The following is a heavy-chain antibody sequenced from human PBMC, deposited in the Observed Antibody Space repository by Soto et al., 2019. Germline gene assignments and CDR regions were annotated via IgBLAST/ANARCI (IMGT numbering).Heavy chain of an antibody. J-gene: IGHJ6*02. CDR2: SSGVDGST. D-gene: IGHD2-2*02. V-gene: IGHV3-23*01. Sequence: EVQLLESGGGLVQPGGSLRLSCAASGFTFSSSAMSWVRQAPGTGLEWVSASSGVDGSTYYADSVKGRVTISRDESKSTLYLQMNSLTPEDTAIYYCVHMKFYTRRWYDSYYYGFDGWGQGTTVTVSS. CDR3: VHMKFYTRRWYDSYYYGFDG. CDR1: GFTFSSSA.